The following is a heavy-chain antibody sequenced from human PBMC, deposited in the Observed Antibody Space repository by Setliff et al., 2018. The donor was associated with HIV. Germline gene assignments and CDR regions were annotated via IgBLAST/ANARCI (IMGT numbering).Heavy chain of an antibody. J-gene: IGHJ5*02. CDR1: GFTFEDYG. CDR3: ARVSGYGLRGFDP. Sequence: PGGSLRLSCAASGFTFEDYGMSWVRQVPGKGLEWVSGISWSGGGTGYADSVKGRFTISRDDAKNSLYLQMNSLRGEDTAVYYCARVSGYGLRGFDPWGQGTLVTVSS. V-gene: IGHV3-20*04. D-gene: IGHD5-12*01. CDR2: ISWSGGGT.